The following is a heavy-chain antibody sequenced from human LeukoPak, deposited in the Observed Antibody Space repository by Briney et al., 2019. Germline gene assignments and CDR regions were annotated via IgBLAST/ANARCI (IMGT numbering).Heavy chain of an antibody. CDR1: GGSISSSSYY. CDR2: IYYSGST. Sequence: SETLSLTCTVSGGSISSSSYYWGWIRQPPGKGLEWIGSIYYSGSTYYNPSLKSRVTISVDTSKNQSSLKLSSVTAADTAVYYCAKHSLCLTYYDFWSGYYSPCYMDVWGKGTTVTVSS. J-gene: IGHJ6*03. D-gene: IGHD3-3*01. CDR3: AKHSLCLTYYDFWSGYYSPCYMDV. V-gene: IGHV4-39*01.